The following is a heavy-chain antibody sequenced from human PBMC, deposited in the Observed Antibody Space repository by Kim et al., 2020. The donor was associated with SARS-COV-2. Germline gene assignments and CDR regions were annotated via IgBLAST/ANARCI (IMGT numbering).Heavy chain of an antibody. CDR3: VKEYYDSSGYLSSYDAFDI. Sequence: GRFTISRDNSKNTLYLQMSSLRAEDTAVYYCVKEYYDSSGYLSSYDAFDIWGQGTMGTVSS. D-gene: IGHD3-22*01. V-gene: IGHV3-64D*06. J-gene: IGHJ3*02.